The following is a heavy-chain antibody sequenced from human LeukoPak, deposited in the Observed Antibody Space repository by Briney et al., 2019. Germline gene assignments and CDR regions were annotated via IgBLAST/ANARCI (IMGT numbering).Heavy chain of an antibody. CDR2: ISSSSSYI. CDR3: ARQGPMVHGFDY. J-gene: IGHJ4*02. CDR1: GFTFSSYS. Sequence: GGSLRLSCAASGFTFSSYSMNWVRQAPGKGLEWVSSISSSSSYIYYADSVKGRFTISRDNAKNSLYLQMNSLRAEDTAVYYCARQGPMVHGFDYWGQGTLVTVSS. V-gene: IGHV3-21*01. D-gene: IGHD3-10*01.